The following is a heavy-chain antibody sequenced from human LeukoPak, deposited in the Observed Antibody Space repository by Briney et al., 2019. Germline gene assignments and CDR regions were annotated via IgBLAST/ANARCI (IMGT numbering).Heavy chain of an antibody. J-gene: IGHJ4*02. CDR3: ARNKRTYYDILTGYYIFDY. Sequence: ASVKVSCKASGGTFSSYAISWVRQAPGQGLEWMGGIIPIFGTANYAQKFQGRVTITTDESTSTAYMELRSLRSDDTAVYYCARNKRTYYDILTGYYIFDYWGQGTLVTVSS. V-gene: IGHV1-69*05. CDR2: IIPIFGTA. D-gene: IGHD3-9*01. CDR1: GGTFSSYA.